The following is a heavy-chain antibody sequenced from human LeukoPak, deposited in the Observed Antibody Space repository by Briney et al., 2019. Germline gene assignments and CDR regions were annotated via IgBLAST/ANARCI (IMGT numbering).Heavy chain of an antibody. Sequence: SETLSLTCTVSGDSIRSYYWSWIRQPPGKGLEWIGYINYSGSTNYSPSLKSRVTISIDTSETQFSLKLSSVTAADTALYFCARLKSYYHRFDHWGRGNDFPVSS. CDR3: ARLKSYYHRFDH. CDR1: GDSIRSYY. V-gene: IGHV4-59*08. J-gene: IGHJ4*02. D-gene: IGHD3-22*01. CDR2: INYSGST.